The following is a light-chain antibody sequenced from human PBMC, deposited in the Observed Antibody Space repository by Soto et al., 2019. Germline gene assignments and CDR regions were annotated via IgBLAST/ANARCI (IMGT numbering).Light chain of an antibody. CDR2: GAT. J-gene: IGKJ5*01. CDR1: QSCSIN. Sequence: EIEMTQSPATLSLSXXXRAXLYXWAXQSCSINLAWYHQXXGQATRPILYGATTRVTGVPARLSGSGSGTEFILIISSLHPEDFAVYYCQQHETLITFRKGTRLEIK. V-gene: IGKV3-15*01. CDR3: QQHETLIT.